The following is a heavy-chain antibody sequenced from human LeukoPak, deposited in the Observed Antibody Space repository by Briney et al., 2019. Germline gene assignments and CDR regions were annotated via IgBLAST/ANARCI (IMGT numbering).Heavy chain of an antibody. D-gene: IGHD3-3*01. CDR2: INPNSGGT. Sequence: GASVTASCMASGYTFTGYYMHWVRQAPAQGLEWMGRINPNSGGTNYAQKFQGRVTMTRDTPISTAYMELSRQRSDDTAVYYCARDYERVLVDWGQGTLVTVSS. CDR3: ARDYERVLVD. V-gene: IGHV1-2*06. CDR1: GYTFTGYY. J-gene: IGHJ4*02.